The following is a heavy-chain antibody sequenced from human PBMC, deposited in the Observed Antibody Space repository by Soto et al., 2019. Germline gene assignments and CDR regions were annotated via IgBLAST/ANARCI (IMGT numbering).Heavy chain of an antibody. CDR3: ARGPMVGGYSAHGAFDI. CDR2: ISYDGSNK. J-gene: IGHJ3*02. CDR1: GFTFSSYA. D-gene: IGHD3-10*01. V-gene: IGHV3-30-3*01. Sequence: GGSLRLSCAASGFTFSSYAMHWVRQAPGKGLEWVAVISYDGSNKYYADSVKGRFTISRDNSKNTLYLQMNSLRAEDTAVYYCARGPMVGGYSAHGAFDIWGQGTMVTVSS.